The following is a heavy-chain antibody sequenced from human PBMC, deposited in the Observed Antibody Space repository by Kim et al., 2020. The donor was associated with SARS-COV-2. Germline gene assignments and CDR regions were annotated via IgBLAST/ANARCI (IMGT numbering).Heavy chain of an antibody. V-gene: IGHV4-31*03. D-gene: IGHD2-21*01. CDR2: IHYSGSS. Sequence: SETLSLTCHVSGDSISSGANYWSWIRQHPGKGLEWIGYIHYSGSSYYNPSLKSRVTLSVDTSKNQSSLRLSSVTAADTAVYYCAREDRLFQYYGMYVWGRGTTVTDS. CDR1: GDSISSGANY. J-gene: IGHJ6*02. CDR3: AREDRLFQYYGMYV.